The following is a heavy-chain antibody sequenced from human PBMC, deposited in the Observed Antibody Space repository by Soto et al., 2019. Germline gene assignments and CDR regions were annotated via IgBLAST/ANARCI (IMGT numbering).Heavy chain of an antibody. D-gene: IGHD3-22*01. V-gene: IGHV1-69*01. CDR2: IIPIFGTA. J-gene: IGHJ6*02. Sequence: QVQLVQSGAEVKKPGSSVKVSCKASGGTFSSYAISWERQAPGQGLEWMGGIIPIFGTANYAQKFQGRVTITADESTSTAYMELSSLRSEDTAVYYCARGLWYYDSSGYPYYYYYGMDVWGQETTVTVSS. CDR1: GGTFSSYA. CDR3: ARGLWYYDSSGYPYYYYYGMDV.